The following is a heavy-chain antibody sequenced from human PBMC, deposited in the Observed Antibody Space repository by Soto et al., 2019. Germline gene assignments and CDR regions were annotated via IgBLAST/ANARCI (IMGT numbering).Heavy chain of an antibody. J-gene: IGHJ5*02. CDR2: IYYSGST. CDR3: ARGFTPLLRFLEWRVSFDP. D-gene: IGHD3-3*01. CDR1: GGSISSSSYY. V-gene: IGHV4-39*07. Sequence: QLQLQESGPGLVKPSETLSLTCTVSGGSISSSSYYWGWIRQPPGKGLEWIGSIYYSGSTYYNPSLKSRVTISVDTSKNQFSLKLSSVTAADTAVYYCARGFTPLLRFLEWRVSFDPWGQGTLVTVSS.